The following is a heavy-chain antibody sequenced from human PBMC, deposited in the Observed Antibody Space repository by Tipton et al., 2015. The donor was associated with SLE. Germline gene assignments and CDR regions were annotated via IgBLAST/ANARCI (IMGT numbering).Heavy chain of an antibody. D-gene: IGHD2-2*01. Sequence: QLVQSGAEVKKPGASVKVSCKVSGYTLTELSMHWVRQAPGKGPEWMGGFDPEDGETMYAQKFQGRVTITADESTSTAYMELSSLRSEDTAVYYCARDGVMCSSTSCYTAMDVWGKGTTVTVSS. CDR1: GYTLTELS. CDR3: ARDGVMCSSTSCYTAMDV. J-gene: IGHJ6*04. V-gene: IGHV1-24*01. CDR2: FDPEDGET.